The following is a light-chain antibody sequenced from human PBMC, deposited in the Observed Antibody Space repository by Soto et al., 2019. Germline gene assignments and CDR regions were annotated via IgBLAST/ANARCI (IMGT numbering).Light chain of an antibody. CDR3: QQYSDWPPWT. CDR2: GAS. V-gene: IGKV3-15*01. Sequence: IVMTQSPVTLSVSPGERATLSCRASQSVNSKLAWYQQKLGQAPRLPIYGASTRATDIPARFSGSGSGTDFTLTISSLQSEDFAVYFCQQYSDWPPWTFGQGTKVDIK. CDR1: QSVNSK. J-gene: IGKJ1*01.